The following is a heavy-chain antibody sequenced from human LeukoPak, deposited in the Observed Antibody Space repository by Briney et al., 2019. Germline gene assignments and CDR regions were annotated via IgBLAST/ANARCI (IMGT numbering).Heavy chain of an antibody. CDR1: GGTFSSYA. D-gene: IGHD2-2*01. Sequence: GASVKVSCKASGGTFSSYAISWVRQAPGQGLEWMGGIIPIFGTANYAQKFQGRVTITADESTSTAYMELSSLRSEDTAVYYCARPVPAAMVDDAFDIWGQGTMVTVSS. V-gene: IGHV1-69*13. CDR3: ARPVPAAMVDDAFDI. CDR2: IIPIFGTA. J-gene: IGHJ3*02.